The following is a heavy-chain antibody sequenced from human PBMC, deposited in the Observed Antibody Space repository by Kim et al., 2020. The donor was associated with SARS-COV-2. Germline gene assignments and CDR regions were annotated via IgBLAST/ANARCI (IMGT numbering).Heavy chain of an antibody. J-gene: IGHJ3*02. Sequence: GGSLRLSCAASGFTFSSYSMNWVRQAPGKGLEWVSSISSSSSYIYYADSVKGRFTISRDNAKNSLYLQMNSLRAEDTAVYYCASDCSSTSCRYTNDAFDIWGQGTMVTVSS. CDR2: ISSSSSYI. V-gene: IGHV3-21*01. CDR3: ASDCSSTSCRYTNDAFDI. CDR1: GFTFSSYS. D-gene: IGHD2-2*01.